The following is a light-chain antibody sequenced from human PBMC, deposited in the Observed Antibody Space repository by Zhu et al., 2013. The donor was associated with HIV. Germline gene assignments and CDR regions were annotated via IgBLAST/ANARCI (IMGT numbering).Light chain of an antibody. CDR3: QQYNSYPYT. V-gene: IGKV1-17*03. CDR1: QDIINY. CDR2: AAS. J-gene: IGKJ2*01. Sequence: DIQMTQSPSAMSASVGDTVTITCRASQDIINYLAWFQQKPGNVPRRLIYAASSLHSGVPSRFSGSGTGTEFALTIRNLQPDDFATYYCQQYNSYPYTFGQGTKLEIK.